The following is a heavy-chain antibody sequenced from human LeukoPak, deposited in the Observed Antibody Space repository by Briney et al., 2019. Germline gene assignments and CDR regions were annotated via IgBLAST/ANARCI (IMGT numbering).Heavy chain of an antibody. V-gene: IGHV4-39*01. CDR1: GGSISTSTYY. J-gene: IGHJ6*02. Sequence: SETLSLTCTVSGGSISTSTYYWGWIRQPPGKGLEWIGNIYYSGNTYYNSSLKSRVTISVDTSKNQFSLRLTSVTAADTAVYYCARHAGTQNYGTDVWGQGTTVTVSS. CDR2: IYYSGNT. CDR3: ARHAGTQNYGTDV.